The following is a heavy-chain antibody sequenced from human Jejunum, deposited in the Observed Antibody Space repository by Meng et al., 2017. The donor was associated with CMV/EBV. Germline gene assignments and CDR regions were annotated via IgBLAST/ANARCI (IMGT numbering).Heavy chain of an antibody. Sequence: RSLPCVVSGGSLIGTNWWNWVRQPPGGGLEWIGEIFHSGATNYNPSLKSRVTISIDNSKNQFSLKLTSMTAADTAVYFCGDPPAGYWGQGILVTVSS. CDR2: IFHSGAT. V-gene: IGHV4/OR15-8*02. CDR3: GDPPAGY. J-gene: IGHJ4*02. CDR1: GGSLIGTNW.